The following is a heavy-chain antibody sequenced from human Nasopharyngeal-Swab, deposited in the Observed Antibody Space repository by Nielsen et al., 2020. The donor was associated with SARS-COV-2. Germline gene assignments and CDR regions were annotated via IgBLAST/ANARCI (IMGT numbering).Heavy chain of an antibody. CDR1: GFTFSTSV. CDR3: AKGLAAARPYYFDY. J-gene: IGHJ4*02. V-gene: IGHV3-23*01. CDR2: ISGAGTST. Sequence: GESPKISCAASGFTFSTSVMSWVRQAPGEGLEWVSAISGAGTSTYYADSVKGRFTISRDNSKNTLYLQLNSLRVEDTAVYYCAKGLAAARPYYFDYWGQGILVTVSS. D-gene: IGHD6-6*01.